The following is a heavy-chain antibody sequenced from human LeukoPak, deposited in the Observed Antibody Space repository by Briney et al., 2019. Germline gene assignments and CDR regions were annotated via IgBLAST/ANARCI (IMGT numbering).Heavy chain of an antibody. Sequence: ASVKVSCKVSGYTLTELSMHWVRQAPGKGLEWMGGFDPEDGETIYAQKFQGRVTMTEDTSTDTAYMELSSLRSEDTAVYYCATAHINIVATIWRFDSWGQGTLVTVSS. CDR2: FDPEDGET. CDR1: GYTLTELS. V-gene: IGHV1-24*01. CDR3: ATAHINIVATIWRFDS. D-gene: IGHD5-12*01. J-gene: IGHJ4*02.